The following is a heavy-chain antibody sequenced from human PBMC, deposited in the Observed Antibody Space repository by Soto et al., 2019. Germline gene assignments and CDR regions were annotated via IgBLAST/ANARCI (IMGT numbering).Heavy chain of an antibody. CDR2: IIPILGIA. CDR1: GGTFSSYT. Sequence: SVKVSCKASGGTFSSYTISWVRQAPGEGLEWMERIIPILGIANYAQKFQGRVTITADKSTSTAYMELSSLRSEDTAVYYCARLREFGYCSGGSCYRGEAFDIWGQGTMVTVSS. CDR3: ARLREFGYCSGGSCYRGEAFDI. D-gene: IGHD2-15*01. J-gene: IGHJ3*02. V-gene: IGHV1-69*02.